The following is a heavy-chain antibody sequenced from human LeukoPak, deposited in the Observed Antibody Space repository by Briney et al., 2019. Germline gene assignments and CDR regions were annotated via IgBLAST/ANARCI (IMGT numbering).Heavy chain of an antibody. V-gene: IGHV4-39*01. CDR2: IYYSGST. CDR3: ARRRIYYYMDV. CDR1: GGSISTSNYY. D-gene: IGHD2/OR15-2a*01. Sequence: SETLSLTCTVSGGSISTSNYYWGWIRQPPGKGLEWIGSIYYSGSTYYNPSLKSRVTISVDTSKNQFSLKLSSVTAADTAVYYCARRRIYYYMDVWGKGTTVTISS. J-gene: IGHJ6*03.